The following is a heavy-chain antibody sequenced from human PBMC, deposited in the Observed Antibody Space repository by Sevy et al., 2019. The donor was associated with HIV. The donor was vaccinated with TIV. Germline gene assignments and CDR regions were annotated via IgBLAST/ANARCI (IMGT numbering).Heavy chain of an antibody. CDR1: GGSISSYY. D-gene: IGHD1-20*01. Sequence: SETLSLTCTVSGGSISSYYWSWIRQPAGKGLEWIGRIYTSGTTNYNPSLKCRVTMSVDTSKNLFSLKLSSVTAADTAVYYCAREGYKWCYRYLPRDAFDIWGQGTMVSVSS. V-gene: IGHV4-4*07. CDR3: AREGYKWCYRYLPRDAFDI. CDR2: IYTSGTT. J-gene: IGHJ3*02.